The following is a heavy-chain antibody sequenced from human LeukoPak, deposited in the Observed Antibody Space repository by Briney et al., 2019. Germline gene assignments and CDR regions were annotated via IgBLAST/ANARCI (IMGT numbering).Heavy chain of an antibody. V-gene: IGHV3-23*01. J-gene: IGHJ4*02. CDR2: ISGSGGST. Sequence: GGSLRLSCAASGVTVSTNYMTWGRQARGKGLEWGSAISGSGGSTYYADSVKGRFTISRDNSKNTLYLQMNSLRAEDTAVYYCAKGGGYCSSTSCPHFDYWGQGTLVTVSS. CDR3: AKGGGYCSSTSCPHFDY. D-gene: IGHD2-2*01. CDR1: GVTVSTNY.